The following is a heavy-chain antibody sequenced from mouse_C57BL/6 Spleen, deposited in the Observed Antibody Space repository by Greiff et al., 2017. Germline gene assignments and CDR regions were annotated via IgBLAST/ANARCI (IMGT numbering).Heavy chain of an antibody. J-gene: IGHJ2*01. V-gene: IGHV1-15*01. D-gene: IGHD4-1*01. CDR1: GYTFTDYE. CDR2: IDPETGGT. CDR3: TSGTSRY. Sequence: VQLQQSGAELVRPGASVTLSCKASGYTFTDYEMHWVKQTPVHGLEWIGAIDPETGGTAYNQKFKGKAIPTADKSSSTAYMELRSLTSEDSAVYYCTSGTSRYWGQGTTLTVSS.